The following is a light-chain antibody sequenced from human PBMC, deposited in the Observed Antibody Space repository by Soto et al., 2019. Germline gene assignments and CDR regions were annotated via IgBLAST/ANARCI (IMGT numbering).Light chain of an antibody. V-gene: IGKV3-20*01. Sequence: EIVLTQSPGTLPLSPGERATLSCRASQSVSNNYLAWYQQKPGQAPRLLIYGASNWATGIPDRFSGSGSGTDFTLIISRLEPEDFAVYYCQQYGSSPWTFGQGTKVDIK. CDR1: QSVSNNY. CDR2: GAS. CDR3: QQYGSSPWT. J-gene: IGKJ1*01.